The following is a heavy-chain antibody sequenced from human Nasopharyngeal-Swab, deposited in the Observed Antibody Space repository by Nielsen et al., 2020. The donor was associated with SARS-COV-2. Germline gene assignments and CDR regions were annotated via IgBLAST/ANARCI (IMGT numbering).Heavy chain of an antibody. V-gene: IGHV4-39*07. D-gene: IGHD3-3*01. J-gene: IGHJ6*02. CDR3: ARRITIFGVVIIREYGMDV. CDR1: GGSISSSSYY. CDR2: IYDSGST. Sequence: SETLSLTCTVSGGSISSSSYYWGWIRQPPGKGLEWIGSIYDSGSTNYNPSLKSRVTISVDKSKNQFSLKLSSVTAADTAVYYCARRITIFGVVIIREYGMDVWGQGTTVTVSS.